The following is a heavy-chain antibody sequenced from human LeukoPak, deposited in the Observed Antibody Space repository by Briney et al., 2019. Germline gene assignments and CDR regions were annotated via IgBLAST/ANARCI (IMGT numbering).Heavy chain of an antibody. CDR3: ARVATGSYDWFDP. J-gene: IGHJ5*02. CDR2: INSDGSTT. D-gene: IGHD3-10*01. V-gene: IGHV3-74*01. Sequence: GGSLRLSCAAPGFTLNGYWMHWVRQAPGKGLVWVSRINSDGSTTSYADSVKGRFTISRDSSKSTLYLQMNSLRAEDTAVYFCARVATGSYDWFDPWGQGTLVTVSS. CDR1: GFTLNGYW.